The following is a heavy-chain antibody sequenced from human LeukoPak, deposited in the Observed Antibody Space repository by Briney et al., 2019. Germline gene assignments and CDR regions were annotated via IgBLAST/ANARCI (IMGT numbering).Heavy chain of an antibody. CDR1: GFTFSSNG. J-gene: IGHJ6*04. CDR2: IDTAGDP. V-gene: IGHV3-13*05. Sequence: PGGSLRLSCVASGFTFSSNGTHWVRQAAGKGLEWVSGIDTAGDPCYPGSVKGRFTIPRENAKNSLYLQMNSLTAGDTAVYYCARGYGSGSYAGMDVWGKGTTVTVSS. D-gene: IGHD3-10*01. CDR3: ARGYGSGSYAGMDV.